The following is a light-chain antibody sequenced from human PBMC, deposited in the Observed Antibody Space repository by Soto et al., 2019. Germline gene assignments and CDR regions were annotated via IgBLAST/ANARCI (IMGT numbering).Light chain of an antibody. J-gene: IGKJ5*01. V-gene: IGKV1-39*01. CDR2: AAS. CDR3: QQSYSTPPIT. CDR1: QNIHTN. Sequence: MTQSPATLSVTPGERATLSCRAGQNIHTNLAWYQQKPGKAPKFLIHAASSLQSGVPSRFSGSGSGTDFTLTISSLQPEDFATYYCQQSYSTPPITFGQGTRLEIK.